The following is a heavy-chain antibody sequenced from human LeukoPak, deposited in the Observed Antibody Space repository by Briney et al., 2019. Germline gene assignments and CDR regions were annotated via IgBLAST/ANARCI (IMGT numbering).Heavy chain of an antibody. CDR2: ISYGGSNK. V-gene: IGHV3-30*04. J-gene: IGHJ4*02. CDR3: ARERSYYYDSSGYYYRPYYFDY. CDR1: GFTFSSYA. D-gene: IGHD3-22*01. Sequence: PGGSLRLSCAASGFTFSSYAMHWVRQAPGKGLEWVAVISYGGSNKYYADSVKGRFTISRDNSKNTLYLQMNSLRAEDTAVYYCARERSYYYDSSGYYYRPYYFDYWGQGTLVTVSS.